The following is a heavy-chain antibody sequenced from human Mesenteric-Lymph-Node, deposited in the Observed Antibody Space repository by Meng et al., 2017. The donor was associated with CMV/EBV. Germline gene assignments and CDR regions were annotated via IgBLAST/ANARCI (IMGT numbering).Heavy chain of an antibody. Sequence: SETLSLTCTVSGGSISSYYWSWIRQPPGKGLEWIGYIYYSGSTNYNPSLKSRVTISVDTSKNQFSLKLSSATAADTAVYYCARVGDNTARDAFDIWGQGTMVTVS. CDR2: IYYSGST. J-gene: IGHJ3*02. V-gene: IGHV4-59*01. D-gene: IGHD1-26*01. CDR3: ARVGDNTARDAFDI. CDR1: GGSISSYY.